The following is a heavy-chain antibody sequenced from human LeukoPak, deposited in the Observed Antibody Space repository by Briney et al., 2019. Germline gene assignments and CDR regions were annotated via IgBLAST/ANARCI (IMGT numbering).Heavy chain of an antibody. V-gene: IGHV4-39*07. CDR3: ARGVTIFGVVPRGAFDI. CDR2: IYYSGST. D-gene: IGHD3-3*01. CDR1: GGSISSSSYY. J-gene: IGHJ3*02. Sequence: SETLSLTCTVSGGSISSSSYYWGWIRQPPGKGLELIGSIYYSGSTYYHPSLKSRVTISVDTSKNQFSLKLSSVTAADTDVYYCARGVTIFGVVPRGAFDIWGQGTMVTVSS.